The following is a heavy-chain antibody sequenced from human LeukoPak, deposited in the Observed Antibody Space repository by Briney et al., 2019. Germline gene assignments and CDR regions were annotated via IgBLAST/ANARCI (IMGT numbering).Heavy chain of an antibody. V-gene: IGHV3-23*01. Sequence: GGSLTLSCVASGFTFSDFTMSWLRQSPVKGLEWVAAISGRGYKTYDADSKKGRFTISSHNSKSALYLDMSDLRAEDTALYFCATGEGQDLLRFAGLWGQGTLVSVSS. D-gene: IGHD2-15*01. J-gene: IGHJ1*01. CDR1: GFTFSDFT. CDR3: ATGEGQDLLRFAGL. CDR2: ISGRGYKT.